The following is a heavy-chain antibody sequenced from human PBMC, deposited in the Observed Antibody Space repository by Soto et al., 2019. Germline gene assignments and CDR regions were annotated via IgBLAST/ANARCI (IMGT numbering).Heavy chain of an antibody. J-gene: IGHJ6*02. CDR2: LWSDGNSK. CDR3: ARDAQQLANYGMDV. D-gene: IGHD6-13*01. Sequence: PGGSLRLSCAASGFSFTSHGMHWVRQAPGKGLEWVAHLWSDGNSKYYADSVKGRFTISRDLSKNTLYLQINSLGAEDTAVYYCARDAQQLANYGMDVWGQGTTVTVSS. V-gene: IGHV3-33*01. CDR1: GFSFTSHG.